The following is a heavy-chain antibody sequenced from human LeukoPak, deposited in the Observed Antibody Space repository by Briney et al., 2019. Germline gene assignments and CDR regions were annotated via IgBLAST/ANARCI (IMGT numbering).Heavy chain of an antibody. Sequence: ETLSLTCAVYGGSFSGYYWSWIRQPPGKGLEWIGEINHSGSTNYNPSLKSRVTMSVDTSKNQFSLKLSSVTAADTAVYYCARGVRNMVRGVDFDYWGQGTLVTVSS. CDR2: INHSGST. D-gene: IGHD3-10*01. V-gene: IGHV4-34*01. J-gene: IGHJ4*02. CDR1: GGSFSGYY. CDR3: ARGVRNMVRGVDFDY.